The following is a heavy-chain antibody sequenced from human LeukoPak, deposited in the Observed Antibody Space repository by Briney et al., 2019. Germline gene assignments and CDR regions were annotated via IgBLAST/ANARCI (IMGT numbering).Heavy chain of an antibody. Sequence: ASVKVSCKASGYTFTSYGTSWVRQAPGQGLEWMGWISAYNGNTNYAQKLQGRVTMTTDTSTSTAYMELRSLRSDDTAVYYCARDEKYYYDSSGSGDAFDIWGQGTMVTVSS. D-gene: IGHD3-22*01. V-gene: IGHV1-18*01. CDR1: GYTFTSYG. J-gene: IGHJ3*02. CDR2: ISAYNGNT. CDR3: ARDEKYYYDSSGSGDAFDI.